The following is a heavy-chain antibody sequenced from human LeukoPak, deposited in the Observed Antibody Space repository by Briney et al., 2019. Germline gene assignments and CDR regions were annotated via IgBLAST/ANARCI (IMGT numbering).Heavy chain of an antibody. CDR1: GFTFSSYA. V-gene: IGHV3-23*01. Sequence: HSGGSLRLSCAASGFTFSSYAMSWVRQAPGKGLEWVSAISGSGGGTYYADSVKGRFTISRDNSKNTLYLQMNSLRAEDTAVYYCAKDSDYYDSSGYYPDYWGQGTLVTVSS. D-gene: IGHD3-22*01. J-gene: IGHJ4*02. CDR3: AKDSDYYDSSGYYPDY. CDR2: ISGSGGGT.